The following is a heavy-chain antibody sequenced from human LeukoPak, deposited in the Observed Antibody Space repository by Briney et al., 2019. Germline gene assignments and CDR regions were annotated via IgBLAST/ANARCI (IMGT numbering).Heavy chain of an antibody. D-gene: IGHD2-2*01. J-gene: IGHJ3*02. CDR3: ARVIDCSSTSCYAGGYAFDI. Sequence: ASVKVSCKASGYTFTSYYMHWVRQAHGQGLEWMGIINPSGGSTSYAQKFQGRVTMTRDTSTSTVYMELSSLRSEDTAVYYCARVIDCSSTSCYAGGYAFDIWGQGTMVTVSS. CDR2: INPSGGST. V-gene: IGHV1-46*01. CDR1: GYTFTSYY.